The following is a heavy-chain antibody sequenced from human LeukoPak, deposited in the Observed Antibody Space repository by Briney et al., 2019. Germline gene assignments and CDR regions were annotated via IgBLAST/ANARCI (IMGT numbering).Heavy chain of an antibody. CDR3: AKYGRGSRHFFDY. Sequence: GRPLRLSCAASGFTFSSYAMSWVRQAPGKGLEWVSAISGSGGSTYYADSVKGRFTISRDNSKNTLYLQMNSLRAEDTAVYYCAKYGRGSRHFFDYWGQGTLVTVSS. J-gene: IGHJ4*02. D-gene: IGHD3-10*02. V-gene: IGHV3-23*01. CDR1: GFTFSSYA. CDR2: ISGSGGST.